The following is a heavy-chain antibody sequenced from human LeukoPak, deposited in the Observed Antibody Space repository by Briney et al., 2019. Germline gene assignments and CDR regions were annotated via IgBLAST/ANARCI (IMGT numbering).Heavy chain of an antibody. Sequence: SETLSLTCAVSGGSISSGGYSWSWIRQPPGKGLEWIGYIYYSGSTYYNPSLKSRVTISVDTSKNQFSLKLSSVTAADTAVYYCARVATVMGFDPWGRGTLVTVSS. CDR1: GGSISSGGYS. D-gene: IGHD5-18*01. CDR3: ARVATVMGFDP. V-gene: IGHV4-30-4*07. CDR2: IYYSGST. J-gene: IGHJ5*02.